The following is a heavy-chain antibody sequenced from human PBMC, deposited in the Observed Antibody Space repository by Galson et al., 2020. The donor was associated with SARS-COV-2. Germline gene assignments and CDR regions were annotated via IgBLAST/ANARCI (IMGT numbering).Heavy chain of an antibody. CDR2: IYYSGST. D-gene: IGHD2-21*02. Sequence: SQTLSLTCTVSGGSISSYYWSWIRQPPGKGLEWIGYIYYSGSTNYNPSLKSRVTISVDTSKNQFSLKLSSVTAADTAVYYCARESPFNIVVVTASRYFDLWGRGTLVTVSS. CDR3: ARESPFNIVVVTASRYFDL. J-gene: IGHJ2*01. V-gene: IGHV4-59*01. CDR1: GGSISSYY.